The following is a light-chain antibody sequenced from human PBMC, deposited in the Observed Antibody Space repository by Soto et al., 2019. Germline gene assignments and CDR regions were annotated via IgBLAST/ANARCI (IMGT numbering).Light chain of an antibody. CDR1: TSNIGNNF. CDR3: GTWDSRLNGHV. CDR2: EDD. Sequence: QSALTQPPSVSAAPGQKVIISCSGGTSNIGNNFACWYQHLPGTAPKLLIYEDDKRASGIPDRFSGSRSGTSATLGITGLQTGDEADYYCGTWDSRLNGHVFGTGTKVTV. V-gene: IGLV1-51*02. J-gene: IGLJ1*01.